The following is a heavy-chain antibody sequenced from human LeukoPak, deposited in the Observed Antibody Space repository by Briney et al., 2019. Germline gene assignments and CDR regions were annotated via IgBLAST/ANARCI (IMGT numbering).Heavy chain of an antibody. J-gene: IGHJ4*02. CDR1: GGSIRNYY. D-gene: IGHD2-8*02. CDR3: ARVVYSFGVWYFAY. CDR2: IYYSGST. Sequence: PAETLPHTCTVSGGSIRNYYWIWIRQPPGKGLEWIGRIYYSGSTNYNPSLKRRVTISVDTSKNQFSLKLSSVTAADTAVYFCARVVYSFGVWYFAYWGQRWPATVSS. V-gene: IGHV4-59*01.